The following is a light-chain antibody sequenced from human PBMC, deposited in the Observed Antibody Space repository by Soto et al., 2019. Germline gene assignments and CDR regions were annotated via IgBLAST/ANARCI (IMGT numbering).Light chain of an antibody. CDR1: QSVSSSY. Sequence: EIVLTQSPGTLSLSPGERATLSCRASQSVSSSYLAWYQQKPGQAPRLLIYGASSRATGIPERFSGSGSGTYFTLTIRRMEAEDLTLYYCQQYGSSPFTFGPGTKVDIK. CDR2: GAS. V-gene: IGKV3-20*01. CDR3: QQYGSSPFT. J-gene: IGKJ3*01.